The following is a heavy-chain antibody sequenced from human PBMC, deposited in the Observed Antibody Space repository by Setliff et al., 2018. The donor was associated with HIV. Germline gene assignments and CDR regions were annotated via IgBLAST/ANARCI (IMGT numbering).Heavy chain of an antibody. CDR1: GGSFSGYY. J-gene: IGHJ5*01. D-gene: IGHD2-15*01. CDR2: INHSGRT. V-gene: IGHV4-34*01. CDR3: ARGFEGYCSGASCHWFDS. Sequence: SETLSLTCAVYGGSFSGYYWTWIRQPPGKGLEWIGEINHSGRTNYNPSLKTRLIISRDTSKNQFSLRLSSATVADTAIYYCARGFEGYCSGASCHWFDSWGQGTQVTVSS.